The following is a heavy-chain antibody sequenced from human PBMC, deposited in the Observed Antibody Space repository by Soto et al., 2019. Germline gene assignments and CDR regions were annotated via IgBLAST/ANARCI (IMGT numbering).Heavy chain of an antibody. CDR1: GFTFSDHY. D-gene: IGHD3-10*01. V-gene: IGHV3-72*01. CDR2: TRNKANSYTT. Sequence: EVQLVESGGGLVQPGGSLRLSCAASGFTFSDHYMDWVRQAPGKGLEWVGRTRNKANSYTTEYAASVKGRFTISRDDSKNSLYLQMNSLKTEDTAVYYCARCLYGSGSYYNDYWGQGTRVTVSS. CDR3: ARCLYGSGSYYNDY. J-gene: IGHJ4*02.